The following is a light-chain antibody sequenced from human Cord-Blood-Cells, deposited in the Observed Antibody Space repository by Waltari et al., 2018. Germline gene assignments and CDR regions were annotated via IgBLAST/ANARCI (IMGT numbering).Light chain of an antibody. CDR1: SSDVGGYHY. Sequence: QPALTQPASVSGSPGQSITISCTGTSSDVGGYHYVSWYQQHPGKASKLMIYDVSNRPSGVSNRFSGSKSGNTASLTISGLQAEDEADYYCSSYTSSSTYVFGTGTKVTVL. CDR3: SSYTSSSTYV. J-gene: IGLJ1*01. V-gene: IGLV2-14*03. CDR2: DVS.